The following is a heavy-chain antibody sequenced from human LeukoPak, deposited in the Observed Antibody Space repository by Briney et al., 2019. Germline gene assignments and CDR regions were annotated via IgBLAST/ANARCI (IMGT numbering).Heavy chain of an antibody. D-gene: IGHD3-22*01. J-gene: IGHJ4*02. CDR1: GFTFSSYW. Sequence: GGSLRLSCAASGFTFSSYWMSWVRQAPGKGLEWVANIKQDGSEKYYVDSVKGRFTISRDNAKNSVYLQMNSLRAEDTAVYYCATPLDYYDRSDSHQGGDWGQGTLVTVSS. CDR3: ATPLDYYDRSDSHQGGD. CDR2: IKQDGSEK. V-gene: IGHV3-7*03.